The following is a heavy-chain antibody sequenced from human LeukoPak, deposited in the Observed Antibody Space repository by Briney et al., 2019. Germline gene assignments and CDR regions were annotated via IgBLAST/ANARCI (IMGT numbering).Heavy chain of an antibody. Sequence: ASVKVSCKASGYTFTSYGISWVRQAPGQGLEWMGWISAYNGNTNYAQKLQGRVTMTTDTSTRTAYMELRSLRSDDTAVYYCASGDEAGYSSGWYAYWGEGTLDTVSS. CDR2: ISAYNGNT. CDR1: GYTFTSYG. D-gene: IGHD6-19*01. CDR3: ASGDEAGYSSGWYAY. J-gene: IGHJ4*02. V-gene: IGHV1-18*01.